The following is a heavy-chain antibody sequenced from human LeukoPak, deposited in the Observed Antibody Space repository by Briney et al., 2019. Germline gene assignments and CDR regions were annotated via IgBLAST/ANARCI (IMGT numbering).Heavy chain of an antibody. J-gene: IGHJ4*02. CDR3: AKDRDQLIDY. CDR2: IQYERSDK. V-gene: IGHV3-30*02. D-gene: IGHD1-1*01. Sequence: GGSLRLSCAASGFTFSGFGMHWVRQAPGKGLEWVAFIQYERSDKYYSDSVWGRFTISRDNSKNTLYLQMSSLRPEDTAIYYCAKDRDQLIDYWGRGTLVTVSS. CDR1: GFTFSGFG.